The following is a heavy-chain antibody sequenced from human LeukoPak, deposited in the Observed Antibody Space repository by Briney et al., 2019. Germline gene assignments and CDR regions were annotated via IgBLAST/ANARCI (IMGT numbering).Heavy chain of an antibody. CDR2: IYTCGST. J-gene: IGHJ5*02. D-gene: IGHD3-10*01. Sequence: SETLSLTCTVSGGSISSYYWGWIRQPAGKGLEWIGRIYTCGSTNYNPSLKSRVTMSVDTSKNQFSLKLSSVTAADTAVYYCARTYYYGSGGYNWFDPWGQGTLVTVSS. CDR3: ARTYYYGSGGYNWFDP. CDR1: GGSISSYY. V-gene: IGHV4-4*07.